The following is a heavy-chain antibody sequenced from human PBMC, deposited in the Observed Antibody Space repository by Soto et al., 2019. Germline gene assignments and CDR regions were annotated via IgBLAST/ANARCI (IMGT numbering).Heavy chain of an antibody. Sequence: GGSLRLSCAASGFTFSSYAMHCVRQALGKGLEWVAVISYDGSNKYYADSVKGRFTISRDNSKNALYLQMNSLRAEDTAVYYCESGADYYSIGSRLRWFVSWCQGPLVTVS. CDR2: ISYDGSNK. D-gene: IGHD2-15*01. CDR1: GFTFSSYA. CDR3: ESGADYYSIGSRLRWFVS. J-gene: IGHJ5*01. V-gene: IGHV3-30-3*01.